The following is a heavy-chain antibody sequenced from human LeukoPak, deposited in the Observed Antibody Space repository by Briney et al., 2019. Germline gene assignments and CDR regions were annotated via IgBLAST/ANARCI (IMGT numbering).Heavy chain of an antibody. CDR2: ISAYNGNT. Sequence: ASVKVSCKASGYTFTSYGISWVRQAPGQGLEWMGWISAYNGNTNYAQKLQGRVTMTTDTSTSTAYMELRSLGSDDTAVYYCARFLGYYYDSSGPAQGWFDPWGQGTLVTVSS. CDR3: ARFLGYYYDSSGPAQGWFDP. D-gene: IGHD3-22*01. J-gene: IGHJ5*02. V-gene: IGHV1-18*01. CDR1: GYTFTSYG.